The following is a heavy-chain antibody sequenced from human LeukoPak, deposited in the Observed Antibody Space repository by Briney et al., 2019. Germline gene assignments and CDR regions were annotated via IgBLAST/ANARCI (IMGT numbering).Heavy chain of an antibody. D-gene: IGHD2-15*01. CDR3: ARAIYTGGAATHAFDI. CDR2: ISALFPNT. J-gene: IGHJ3*02. V-gene: IGHV3-21*01. Sequence: PGGSLRLSCAASGFTFDNYVMAWFRQAPGKGLEWVSTISALFPNTYSADSVKGRFTISRDNAKNSLYLQMNSLRAEDTAVYYCARAIYTGGAATHAFDIWGQGTMVTVSS. CDR1: GFTFDNYV.